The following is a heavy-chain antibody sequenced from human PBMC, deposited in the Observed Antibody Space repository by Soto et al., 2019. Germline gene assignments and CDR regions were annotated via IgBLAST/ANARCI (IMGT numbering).Heavy chain of an antibody. CDR3: AKSKFGSGTSSFDS. D-gene: IGHD3-10*01. J-gene: IGHJ4*02. Sequence: EVQLLESGGGLVQPGGSLRLSCAASGFTFSSYAMSWVRQAPGKGLEWVSTVDSGSNTYYTDSVKDRFTVSRDNSKNTLYLQMNSLRAGDTAAFYCAKSKFGSGTSSFDSWGQGTLVTVSS. V-gene: IGHV3-23*01. CDR1: GFTFSSYA. CDR2: VDSGSNT.